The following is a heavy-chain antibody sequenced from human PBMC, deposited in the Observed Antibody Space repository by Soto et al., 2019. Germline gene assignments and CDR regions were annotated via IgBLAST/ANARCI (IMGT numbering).Heavy chain of an antibody. D-gene: IGHD4-4*01. CDR2: ISYDGRNK. CDR1: GFTFSSFG. Sequence: QEQLVESGGGVVQPGRSLRLSCAASGFTFSSFGMHWVRQAPGKGLEWVAVISYDGRNKYYADSVKGRFTISRDNSKNTLYLRMNSLRTEDTAVYYCAKEIQSVGWFGYWGQGSLVTVSS. CDR3: AKEIQSVGWFGY. J-gene: IGHJ5*01. V-gene: IGHV3-30*18.